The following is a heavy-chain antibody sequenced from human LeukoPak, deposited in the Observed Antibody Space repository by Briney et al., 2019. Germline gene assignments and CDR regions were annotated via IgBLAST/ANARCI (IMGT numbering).Heavy chain of an antibody. J-gene: IGHJ5*02. V-gene: IGHV4-59*12. CDR1: GGSISSYY. D-gene: IGHD2-21*01. CDR3: ARGGDYADKRWFDP. Sequence: PSETLSLTCTVSGGSISSYYWSWIRQPPGKGLEWIGYIYHSGSTYYNPSLKSRVTISVDRSKNQFSLKLNSVTAADTAVYYCARGGDYADKRWFDPWGQGTLVTVSS. CDR2: IYHSGST.